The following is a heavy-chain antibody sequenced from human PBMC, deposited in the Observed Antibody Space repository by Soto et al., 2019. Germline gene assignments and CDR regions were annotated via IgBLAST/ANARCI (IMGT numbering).Heavy chain of an antibody. CDR1: GITFSSYT. V-gene: IGHV3-30*01. J-gene: IGHJ4*01. Sequence: QVQLVESGGGVVQPGRSLRLSCTTSGITFSSYTMHWVRQAPGKGLEWVALISFDASDKYYADSEKGRFSISRDDSKNTLLLQKESVRPDDTAADYCVRDGVRFGDFAVIGFFDYWGRGTLVAVSS. D-gene: IGHD3-16*01. CDR2: ISFDASDK. CDR3: VRDGVRFGDFAVIGFFDY.